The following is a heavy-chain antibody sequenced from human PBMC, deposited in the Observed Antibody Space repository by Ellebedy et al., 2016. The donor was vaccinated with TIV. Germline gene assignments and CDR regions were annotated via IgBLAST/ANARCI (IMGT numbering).Heavy chain of an antibody. CDR3: ARDEGGEGSMIVVVHFDY. CDR2: ISAYNGNT. CDR1: GYTFTRYG. Sequence: AASVKVSCKASGYTFTRYGITWVRQAPGQGLEWMGWISAYNGNTNYAQNLKGRVTMTTDTSTNTAYMELRSLISDETAVYYCARDEGGEGSMIVVVHFDYWGQGTLVTVSS. D-gene: IGHD3-22*01. J-gene: IGHJ4*02. V-gene: IGHV1-18*01.